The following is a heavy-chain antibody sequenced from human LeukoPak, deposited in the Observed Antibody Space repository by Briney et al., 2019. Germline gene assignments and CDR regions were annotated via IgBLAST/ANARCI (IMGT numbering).Heavy chain of an antibody. V-gene: IGHV4-34*01. CDR2: IDHSGTS. D-gene: IGHD2-15*01. CDR1: TGSFSGYS. CDR3: ARGLPHCSGGSCYPLRSEVVRNWFDP. J-gene: IGHJ5*02. Sequence: SETLSLTCAVYTGSFSGYSWTWIRQSPGKGLEWIGEIDHSGTSKYNPSLKSRVTISVDTSKNQFSLKLSSVTAADTAVYYCARGLPHCSGGSCYPLRSEVVRNWFDPWGQGTLVTVSS.